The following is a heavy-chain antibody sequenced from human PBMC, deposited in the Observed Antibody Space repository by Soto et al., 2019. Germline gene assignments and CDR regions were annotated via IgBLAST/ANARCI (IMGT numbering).Heavy chain of an antibody. Sequence: PSETLSLTCTVSGGSISSYYWSWIRQPPGKGLEWIGYIYYSGSTNYNPSLKSRVTISVDTSKNQFSLKLSSVTAADTAVYYCARRKIVVVPAATGEDYYYYMDVWGKGTTVTVSS. CDR1: GGSISSYY. V-gene: IGHV4-59*08. CDR2: IYYSGST. J-gene: IGHJ6*03. D-gene: IGHD2-2*01. CDR3: ARRKIVVVPAATGEDYYYYMDV.